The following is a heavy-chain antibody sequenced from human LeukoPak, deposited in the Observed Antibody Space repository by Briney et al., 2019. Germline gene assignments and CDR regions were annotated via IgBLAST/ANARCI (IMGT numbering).Heavy chain of an antibody. CDR2: INSDGINT. V-gene: IGHV3-74*01. Sequence: GGSLRLSCAASGFTFSNYWMHWVRQAPGKGLVWVSRINSDGINTSYADSVKGRFTISRDNAKNSLYLQMNSLRAEDTAVYYCARLSYPGDYWGQGTLVTVSS. D-gene: IGHD2-2*01. J-gene: IGHJ4*02. CDR3: ARLSYPGDY. CDR1: GFTFSNYW.